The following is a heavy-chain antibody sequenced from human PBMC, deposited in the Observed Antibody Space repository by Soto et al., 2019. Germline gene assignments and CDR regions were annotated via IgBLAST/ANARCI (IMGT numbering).Heavy chain of an antibody. V-gene: IGHV4-34*09. CDR3: ASDHRWSDQYYGMDV. CDR1: GGSFSGYY. D-gene: IGHD2-15*01. CDR2: XXYXXNX. J-gene: IGHJ6*02. Sequence: SETLSLTCAVYGGSFSGYYWCWIRQPPGKGLEWXGYXXYXXNXXXXXSXXXRVTISLDTSKKQFSLKLSYVTAADTAVYYCASDHRWSDQYYGMDVWGQGTTVTVSS.